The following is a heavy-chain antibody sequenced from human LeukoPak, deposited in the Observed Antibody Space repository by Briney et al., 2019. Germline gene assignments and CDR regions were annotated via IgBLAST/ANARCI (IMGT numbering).Heavy chain of an antibody. CDR2: ISRTGTTR. D-gene: IGHD6-25*01. CDR1: GLTLSSNS. CDR3: ARNSGQRGWYYMDV. J-gene: IGHJ6*03. V-gene: IGHV3-48*04. Sequence: GGSLRLSCAASGLTLSSNSMNWVRQAPGKGLEWVSYISRTGTTRFYADSVKGRFTISRDSAANSLFLQMNSLRVDDTAVYYCARNSGQRGWYYMDVWGKGTTVIVSS.